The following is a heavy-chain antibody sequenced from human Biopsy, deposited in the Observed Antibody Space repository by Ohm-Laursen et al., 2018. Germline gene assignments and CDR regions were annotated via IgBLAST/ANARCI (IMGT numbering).Heavy chain of an antibody. CDR3: ARAGVGSDGTDSYYYGMDV. D-gene: IGHD5-24*01. CDR2: ISPSGATT. CDR1: GNTFATYH. V-gene: IGHV1-46*01. Sequence: ASVKVSCKSSGNTFATYHIHWVRQAPGQGLEWMGVISPSGATTSFSQKFQGRITMTRDTSTGTVYMDLNSLGSEDTAVYYCARAGVGSDGTDSYYYGMDVWGPGTTATVSS. J-gene: IGHJ6*02.